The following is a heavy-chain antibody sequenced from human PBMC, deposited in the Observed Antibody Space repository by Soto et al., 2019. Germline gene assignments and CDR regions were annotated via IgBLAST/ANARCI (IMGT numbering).Heavy chain of an antibody. Sequence: QVQLQESGPGLVKPSETLSLTCTVSGVSISSYYWSWIRQPPGKGLECIGYIYYSGSTNYNPSLNSRVTISVDTSKNQFTLKLSSVTAADTAVYYCTRRWGRTFDCWGQGTLVTVSS. J-gene: IGHJ4*02. D-gene: IGHD7-27*01. CDR3: TRRWGRTFDC. CDR2: IYYSGST. CDR1: GVSISSYY. V-gene: IGHV4-59*08.